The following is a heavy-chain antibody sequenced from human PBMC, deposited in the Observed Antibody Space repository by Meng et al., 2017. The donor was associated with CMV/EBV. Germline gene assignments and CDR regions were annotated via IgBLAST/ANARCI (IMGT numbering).Heavy chain of an antibody. Sequence: GESLKISCAASGFTFSSYAMSWVRQAPGKGLEWVSAISGSGGSTYYADSVKGRFTISRDNSKNTLYLQINSLRAEDTAVYYCANRVVTMGLGMDVWGQGATVTVSS. CDR1: GFTFSSYA. CDR3: ANRVVTMGLGMDV. J-gene: IGHJ6*02. V-gene: IGHV3-23*01. D-gene: IGHD3-3*01. CDR2: ISGSGGST.